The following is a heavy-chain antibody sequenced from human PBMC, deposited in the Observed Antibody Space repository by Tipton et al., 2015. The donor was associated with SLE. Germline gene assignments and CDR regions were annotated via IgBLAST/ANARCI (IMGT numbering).Heavy chain of an antibody. D-gene: IGHD1-26*01. CDR2: IYHSGST. V-gene: IGHV4-38-2*02. CDR3: ARDGELEAPDY. CDR1: GYSISSGYY. Sequence: TLSLTCAVSGYSISSGYYWGWIRQPPGKGLEWIGSIYHSGSTYYNPSLKSRVTISVDTSKNKFSLKLSSVTAADTAVYYCARDGELEAPDYWGQGTLVPVSS. J-gene: IGHJ4*02.